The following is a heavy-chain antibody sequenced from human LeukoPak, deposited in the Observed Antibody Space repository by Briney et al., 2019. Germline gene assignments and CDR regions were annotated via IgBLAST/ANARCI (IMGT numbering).Heavy chain of an antibody. Sequence: ASVKVSCKASGYTFTSYDINWVRQATGQGLEWMGWMNPNSGNTGYAQKFQGRVTMTRNTSISTAYMELSSLGSEDTAVYYCARPLSRKSGSYSGYWGQGTLVTVSS. J-gene: IGHJ4*02. CDR1: GYTFTSYD. D-gene: IGHD1-26*01. CDR2: MNPNSGNT. V-gene: IGHV1-8*01. CDR3: ARPLSRKSGSYSGY.